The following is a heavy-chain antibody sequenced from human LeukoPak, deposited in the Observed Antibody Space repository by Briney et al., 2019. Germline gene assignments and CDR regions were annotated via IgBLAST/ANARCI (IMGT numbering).Heavy chain of an antibody. D-gene: IGHD2-15*01. J-gene: IGHJ6*03. CDR3: AKDPHGSRSYYYYMDV. Sequence: GGSLRLSCAASGFTFSSYGMHWVCQAPGKGLEWVAFIRYDGSNKYYADSVRGRFTISRDNSKNTLYLQMNRLRAEDTAVYYYAKDPHGSRSYYYYMDVWGNGTTVTVSS. CDR2: IRYDGSNK. CDR1: GFTFSSYG. V-gene: IGHV3-30*02.